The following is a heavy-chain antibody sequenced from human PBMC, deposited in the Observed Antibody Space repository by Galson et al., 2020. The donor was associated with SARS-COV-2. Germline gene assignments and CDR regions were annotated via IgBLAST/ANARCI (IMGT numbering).Heavy chain of an antibody. CDR1: GGSISSNYY. J-gene: IGHJ4*02. D-gene: IGHD2-21*02. Sequence: SETLSLTCTVSGGSISSNYYWGWIRQPPGKGLEWTASIYYTGSTYYNPSLKSRVTISADTSKNQFSLKLTSVTAADTAVYYCARVGGDYSGGRIDYWGQGTLVAVSS. CDR3: ARVGGDYSGGRIDY. CDR2: IYYTGST. V-gene: IGHV4-39*07.